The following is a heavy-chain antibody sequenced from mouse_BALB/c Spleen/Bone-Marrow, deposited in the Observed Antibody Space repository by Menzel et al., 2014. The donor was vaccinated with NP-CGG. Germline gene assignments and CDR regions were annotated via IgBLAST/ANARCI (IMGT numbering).Heavy chain of an antibody. D-gene: IGHD2-14*01. J-gene: IGHJ4*01. V-gene: IGHV2-9*02. CDR3: AREGYDHAMDY. CDR2: SWAGGST. CDR1: GFSLTIYG. Sequence: VQLQQSGPGLVAPSQSLSITCTVSGFSLTIYGVHWVRQPPGKGLEWLGVSWAGGSTSYNSALLSRLTISKDIFKSQVFLKMNSLQTDDTAMYYCAREGYDHAMDYWGQGTSVTVSS.